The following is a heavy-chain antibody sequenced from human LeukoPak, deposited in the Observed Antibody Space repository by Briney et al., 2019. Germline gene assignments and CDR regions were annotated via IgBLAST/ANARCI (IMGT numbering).Heavy chain of an antibody. V-gene: IGHV5-51*01. CDR3: ARRSSYGDYVHWHLDL. D-gene: IGHD4-17*01. CDR2: IYAGDNDT. Sequence: GQSLNFSCTGTGYSSTSYWIGWVRYTRGKGLGWMGIIYAGDNDTRYSLSFQGKVTISADKSISTAYLQWSSLKTSDTAMYYCARRSSYGDYVHWHLDLWGRGTLVTVS. CDR1: GYSSTSYW. J-gene: IGHJ2*01.